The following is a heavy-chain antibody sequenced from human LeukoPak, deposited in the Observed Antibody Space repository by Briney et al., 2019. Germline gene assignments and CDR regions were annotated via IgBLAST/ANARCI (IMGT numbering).Heavy chain of an antibody. Sequence: PSETLSLTCAVYGGSFSGYYWSWIRQPPGKGLEWIGEINYSGSTNYNPSLKSRVTMSVDTSKNQLSLKMTSVTAADTAVYYCARGSSYDTSGYYYVYFDYWGQGTLVTVSS. CDR2: INYSGST. J-gene: IGHJ4*02. CDR3: ARGSSYDTSGYYYVYFDY. D-gene: IGHD3-22*01. V-gene: IGHV4-34*01. CDR1: GGSFSGYY.